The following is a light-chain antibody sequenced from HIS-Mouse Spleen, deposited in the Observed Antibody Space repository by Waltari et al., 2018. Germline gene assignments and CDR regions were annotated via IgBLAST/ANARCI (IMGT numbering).Light chain of an antibody. J-gene: IGLJ2*01. Sequence: SYELTQPPSVSVSPGQTASITCSGDKLGDKYACWYQQKPGQSPVLVIYQDGKRPSGIPERFSGSNSGNTATLTISGTQAMDEADYYCQAWDSSYSVFGGGTKLTVL. V-gene: IGLV3-1*01. CDR2: QDG. CDR3: QAWDSSYSV. CDR1: KLGDKY.